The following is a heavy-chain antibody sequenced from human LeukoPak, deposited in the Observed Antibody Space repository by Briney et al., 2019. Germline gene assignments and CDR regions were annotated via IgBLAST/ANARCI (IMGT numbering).Heavy chain of an antibody. V-gene: IGHV3-23*01. CDR3: AKGAAGFPLFDY. CDR2: ISGSGGST. J-gene: IGHJ4*02. D-gene: IGHD6-13*01. Sequence: PGWSLRLSCAASGLTFSSYAMSWVRQAPGKGLEWVSAISGSGGSTYYADSVKGRFTISRDNSKNTLYLQMNSLRAEDTAVYYCAKGAAGFPLFDYWGQGTLVTVSS. CDR1: GLTFSSYA.